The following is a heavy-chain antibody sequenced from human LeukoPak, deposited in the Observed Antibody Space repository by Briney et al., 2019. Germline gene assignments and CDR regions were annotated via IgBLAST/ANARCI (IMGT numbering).Heavy chain of an antibody. V-gene: IGHV3-23*01. Sequence: PGGSLRLSCAASGFTFSSYSMNWVRQAPGKGLEWVSVISGSGGSTYHADSVKGRFSVSRDNSKNTLYLQMNSLRAEDTAVYYCAKDRAWAASATRLYSFDYWGQGTLVTVSS. CDR1: GFTFSSYS. D-gene: IGHD3-16*01. J-gene: IGHJ4*02. CDR2: ISGSGGST. CDR3: AKDRAWAASATRLYSFDY.